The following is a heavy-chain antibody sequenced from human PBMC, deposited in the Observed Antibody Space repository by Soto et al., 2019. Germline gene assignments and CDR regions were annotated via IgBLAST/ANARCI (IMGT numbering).Heavy chain of an antibody. CDR2: IYYSGST. CDR1: GGSISSYY. CDR3: ATISSWGWFDP. J-gene: IGHJ5*02. V-gene: IGHV4-59*08. D-gene: IGHD6-13*01. Sequence: QVQLQESGPGLVKPSETLSLTCTVSGGSISSYYCSWIRQPPGKGLEWIGYIYYSGSTNYNPSLKSRVTISVDTSKNQFSLKLSSVTAADTAVYHCATISSWGWFDPWGQGTLVTVSS.